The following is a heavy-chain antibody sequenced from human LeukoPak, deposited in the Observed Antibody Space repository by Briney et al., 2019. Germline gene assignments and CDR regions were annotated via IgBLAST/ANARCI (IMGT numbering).Heavy chain of an antibody. D-gene: IGHD2-2*01. CDR3: TTEGGGYCSSTRCSVDY. CDR2: INPSGGST. J-gene: IGHJ4*02. CDR1: GYTFTSYY. Sequence: ASVKVSCKASGYTFTSYYMHWVRQAPGQGLEWMGIINPSGGSTSYAQKFQGRVTMTRDTSTSTVYMELNSLKTEDTAVYYCTTEGGGYCSSTRCSVDYWGQGTLVTVSS. V-gene: IGHV1-46*01.